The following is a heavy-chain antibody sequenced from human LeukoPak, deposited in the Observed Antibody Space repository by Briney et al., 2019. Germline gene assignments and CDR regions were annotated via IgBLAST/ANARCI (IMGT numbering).Heavy chain of an antibody. CDR3: ARDMRGAAAADDAFDI. V-gene: IGHV1-8*02. CDR1: GYTFTSCD. D-gene: IGHD6-13*01. Sequence: ASVKVSCKASGYTFTSCDINWVRQATGQGLQWMGWMNPNSGDTGYAQNFQGRISITRNTSISTAYMELSGQRSEDTAVYYCARDMRGAAAADDAFDIWGQGTMVTVSS. CDR2: MNPNSGDT. J-gene: IGHJ3*02.